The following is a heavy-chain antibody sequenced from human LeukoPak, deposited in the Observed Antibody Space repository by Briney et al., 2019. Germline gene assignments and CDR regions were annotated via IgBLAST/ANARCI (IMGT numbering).Heavy chain of an antibody. Sequence: SVKVSCTASGATFSSYAISWVRQAHGQGLEWMGRIIPILGIANYAQKFQGRVTITADKSTSTAYMELSSLRSEDTAVYYCATDCSSTSCYAPRYFDYWGQGTLVTVSS. CDR1: GATFSSYA. CDR2: IIPILGIA. D-gene: IGHD2-2*01. J-gene: IGHJ4*02. V-gene: IGHV1-69*04. CDR3: ATDCSSTSCYAPRYFDY.